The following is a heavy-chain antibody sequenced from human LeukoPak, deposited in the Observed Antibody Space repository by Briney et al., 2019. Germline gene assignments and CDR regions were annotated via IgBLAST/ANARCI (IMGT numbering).Heavy chain of an antibody. CDR2: ISGSGGST. V-gene: IGHV3-23*01. D-gene: IGHD1-26*01. CDR1: GFTFSSHA. Sequence: GGALRLFCAASGFTFSSHAMSLVRPAPGKGLEWVSAISGSGGSTYYADSVKGRFTISRNNSKNTLYLQMNSLRAEDTAVYYCAKVGGIVDYWGQGTLLTVSS. CDR3: AKVGGIVDY. J-gene: IGHJ4*02.